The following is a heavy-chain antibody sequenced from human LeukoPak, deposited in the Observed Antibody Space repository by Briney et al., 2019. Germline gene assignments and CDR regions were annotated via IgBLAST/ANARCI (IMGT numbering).Heavy chain of an antibody. CDR1: DVSIRSYY. V-gene: IGHV4-59*01. CDR3: AXVXDGYXPEMDY. Sequence: SETLSLTCTVSDVSIRSYYWSWIRQPPGKGREWIGQIYYSGTIKYNPSLKRRGTISVDVPNNQFSLNLRSVTAADTAVYYCAXVXDGYXPEMDYWAQGTLVTVSS. D-gene: IGHD5-24*01. J-gene: IGHJ4*02. CDR2: IYYSGTI.